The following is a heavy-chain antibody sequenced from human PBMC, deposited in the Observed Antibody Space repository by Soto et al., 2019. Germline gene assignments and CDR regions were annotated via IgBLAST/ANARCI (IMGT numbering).Heavy chain of an antibody. D-gene: IGHD2-15*01. CDR1: GFTFSSYA. CDR2: ISGSGGST. CDR3: AKGSRSAKAATDSDY. Sequence: GSLRLSCAASGFTFSSYAMSWVRQAPGKGLEWVSAISGSGGSTYYADSVKGRFTISRDNSKNTLYLQMNSLRAEDTAVYYCAKGSRSAKAATDSDYWGQGTLVTVSS. J-gene: IGHJ4*02. V-gene: IGHV3-23*01.